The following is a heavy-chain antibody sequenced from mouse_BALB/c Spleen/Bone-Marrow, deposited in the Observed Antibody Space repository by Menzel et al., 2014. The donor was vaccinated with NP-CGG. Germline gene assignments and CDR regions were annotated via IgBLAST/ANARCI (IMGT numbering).Heavy chain of an antibody. D-gene: IGHD2-3*01. CDR1: GFTFSSFG. Sequence: EVKLMESGGGLVQPGGSRKLSCAASGFTFSSFGMHWARQAPEKGLEWVAYVSSGSSTIYYADTVKGRFTISRDNPKNTLFLQMTSLRSEDTAMYYCAIEGYYDYWGQGTTLTVSS. CDR2: VSSGSSTI. J-gene: IGHJ2*01. CDR3: AIEGYYDY. V-gene: IGHV5-17*02.